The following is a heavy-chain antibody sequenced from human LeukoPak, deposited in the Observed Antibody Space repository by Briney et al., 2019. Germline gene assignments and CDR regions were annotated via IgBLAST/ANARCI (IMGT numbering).Heavy chain of an antibody. CDR1: GFTFSSYW. CDR3: ARDCDISGWYRWFDP. V-gene: IGHV3-66*01. CDR2: IYSGGST. Sequence: GGSLRLSCAASGFTFSSYWMSWVRQAPGKGLEWVSVIYSGGSTYYADSVKGRFTISRDNSKNTLYLQMNSLRAEDTAVYYCARDCDISGWYRWFDPWGQGTLVTVSS. D-gene: IGHD6-19*01. J-gene: IGHJ5*02.